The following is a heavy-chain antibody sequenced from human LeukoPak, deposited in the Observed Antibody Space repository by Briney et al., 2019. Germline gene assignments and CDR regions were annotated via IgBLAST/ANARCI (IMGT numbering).Heavy chain of an antibody. CDR3: ARDPSGYFNY. CDR2: IYDSGST. D-gene: IGHD3-22*01. J-gene: IGHJ4*02. Sequence: SETLSLTCTVSGGSVSSGSYYWSWIRQPPGKGLEWIGYIYDSGSTNYNPSLKSRVTISVDASKNQFSLKLSSVTAADTAVYYCARDPSGYFNYWGQGTLVTVSS. V-gene: IGHV4-61*01. CDR1: GGSVSSGSYY.